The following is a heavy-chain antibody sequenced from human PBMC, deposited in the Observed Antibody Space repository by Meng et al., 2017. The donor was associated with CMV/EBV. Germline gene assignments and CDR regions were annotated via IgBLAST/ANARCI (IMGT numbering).Heavy chain of an antibody. D-gene: IGHD1-1*01. CDR2: IYPNSGGT. CDR3: VRDNNWGPDY. J-gene: IGHJ4*02. V-gene: IGHV1-2*02. CDR1: GYRFSDHY. Sequence: QVQLVQPGAEVKSPGASGKVSCQTSGYRFSDHYMHWVRQAPGQGIEWMGWIYPNSGGTHYAQKFQDRVSMTRDMSISTVYMELRRLTSDDTAVYYCVRDNNWGPDYWGQGTLVTVSS.